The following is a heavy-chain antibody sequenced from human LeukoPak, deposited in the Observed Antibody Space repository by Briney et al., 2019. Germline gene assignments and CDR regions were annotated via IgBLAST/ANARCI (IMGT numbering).Heavy chain of an antibody. CDR2: IWYDGSNK. CDR3: ARDRWVVRGVAPDY. V-gene: IGHV3-33*01. CDR1: GFTFSSYG. Sequence: GGSLRLSCAASGFTFSSYGMHWVRQAPGKGLEWVAVIWYDGSNKYYADSVKGRFTISRDNSKNTLYLQMNSLRAEDTAVYYCARDRWVVRGVAPDYWGQGTLVTVSS. J-gene: IGHJ4*02. D-gene: IGHD3-10*01.